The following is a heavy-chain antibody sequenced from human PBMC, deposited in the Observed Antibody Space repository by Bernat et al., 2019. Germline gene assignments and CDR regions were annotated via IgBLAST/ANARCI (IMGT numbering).Heavy chain of an antibody. V-gene: IGHV6-1*01. J-gene: IGHJ3*02. Sequence: QVQLQQSGPGLVKPSQTLSLTCAISGDSVSSNNVAWNWIRQSPVRGLEWLGRTYYRSKWYNNYAVSVKSRISINPDTSKNQFSLQLNSVTPDDTAVYYCVRWVEIAAGGSHAFDIWGQGTMVTVSS. D-gene: IGHD6-13*01. CDR3: VRWVEIAAGGSHAFDI. CDR1: GDSVSSNNVA. CDR2: TYYRSKWYN.